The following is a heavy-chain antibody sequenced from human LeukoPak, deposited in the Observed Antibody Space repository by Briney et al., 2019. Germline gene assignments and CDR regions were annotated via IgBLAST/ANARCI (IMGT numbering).Heavy chain of an antibody. CDR3: ARSSYYYDSSGYYYDAFDI. CDR1: GGSISSYY. J-gene: IGHJ3*02. CDR2: IYYSGST. D-gene: IGHD3-22*01. Sequence: SETLSLTCTVSGGSISSYYWSWIRQPPGKGLEWIGYIYYSGSTNYNPSLKSRVTISVDTSKTQFSLKLSSVTAADTAVYYCARSSYYYDSSGYYYDAFDIWGQGTMVTVSS. V-gene: IGHV4-59*01.